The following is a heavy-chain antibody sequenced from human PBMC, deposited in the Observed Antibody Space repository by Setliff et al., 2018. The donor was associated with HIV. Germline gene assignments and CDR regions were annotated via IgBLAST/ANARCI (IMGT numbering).Heavy chain of an antibody. J-gene: IGHJ2*01. V-gene: IGHV3-21*01. CDR3: ARDYSYVGFDL. CDR1: GFTFRHYS. Sequence: LRLSCAASGFTFRHYSMNWVRQAPGKGLEWFSSITNNGDTLYTDSVKGRFIISRDNAKNTLYLQMNSLRAEDTAVYYCARDYSYVGFDLWGRGTLVTVSS. D-gene: IGHD4-4*01. CDR2: ITNNGDT.